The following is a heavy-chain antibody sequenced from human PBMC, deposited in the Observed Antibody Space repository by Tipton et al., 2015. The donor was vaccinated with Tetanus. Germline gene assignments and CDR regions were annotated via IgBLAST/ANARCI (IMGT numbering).Heavy chain of an antibody. J-gene: IGHJ4*02. Sequence: SLRLSCAASGVVFRGYWMTWVRQAPGKGLEWGANIKQDATETYYLDSVKGRFLISRDNAKSSVFLQMSSLRAEDTAVYFCTLNTAAGAGDYWGQGTLVTASS. CDR2: IKQDATET. CDR3: TLNTAAGAGDY. V-gene: IGHV3-7*01. D-gene: IGHD6-19*01. CDR1: GVVFRGYW.